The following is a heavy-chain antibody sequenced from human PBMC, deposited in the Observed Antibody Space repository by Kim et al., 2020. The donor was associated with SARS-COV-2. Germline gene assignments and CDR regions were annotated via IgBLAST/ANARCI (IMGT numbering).Heavy chain of an antibody. V-gene: IGHV4-34*01. J-gene: IGHJ4*02. CDR1: GGSFSGYY. Sequence: SETLSLTCAVYGGSFSGYYWSWIRQPPGKGLEWIGEINHSGSTNYNPSLKSRVTISVDTSKNQFSLKLSSVTAADTAVYYCATTPYYYDSSGYSRDYWGQGTLVTVSS. CDR2: INHSGST. CDR3: ATTPYYYDSSGYSRDY. D-gene: IGHD3-22*01.